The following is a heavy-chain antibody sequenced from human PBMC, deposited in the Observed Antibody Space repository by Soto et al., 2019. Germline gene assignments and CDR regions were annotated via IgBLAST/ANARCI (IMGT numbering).Heavy chain of an antibody. CDR1: GGSISSYY. J-gene: IGHJ5*02. D-gene: IGHD6-13*01. CDR2: IYYSGST. V-gene: IGHV4-59*01. CDR3: ARERGSSWHMYNCFDP. Sequence: PSETLSLTCTVSGGSISSYYWSWIRQPAGKGLEWIGYIYYSGSTNYNPSLKSRVTISVDTSKNQFSLKLSSVTAADTAVYYCARERGSSWHMYNCFDPWGQGTLVTVS.